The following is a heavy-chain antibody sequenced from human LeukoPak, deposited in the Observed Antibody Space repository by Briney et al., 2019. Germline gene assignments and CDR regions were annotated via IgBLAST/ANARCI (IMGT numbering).Heavy chain of an antibody. CDR1: GGSISSYY. D-gene: IGHD3-22*01. CDR3: ARGRYYYDSSGYFYFDY. CDR2: IYYGGST. Sequence: SETLSLTCTVSGGSISSYYWSWIRQPPGKGLEWIGYIYYGGSTNYNPSLKSRVTISVDTSKNQFSLKLSSVTAADTAVYYCARGRYYYDSSGYFYFDYWGQGTLVTVSS. V-gene: IGHV4-59*01. J-gene: IGHJ4*02.